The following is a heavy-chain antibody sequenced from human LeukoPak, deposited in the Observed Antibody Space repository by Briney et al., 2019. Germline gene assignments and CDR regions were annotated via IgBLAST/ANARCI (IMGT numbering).Heavy chain of an antibody. Sequence: GGSLRLSCAASGFTFSSYEMNWVRQAPGKGLEWVARIKSKTDGEPTEYAAPVKGRFTISRDDSKNTLYLQMNSLKTEDTAVYYCTTDYYDYVWGSYRPDYWGQGTLVTVSS. V-gene: IGHV3-15*01. CDR1: GFTFSSYE. CDR2: IKSKTDGEPT. D-gene: IGHD3-16*02. J-gene: IGHJ4*02. CDR3: TTDYYDYVWGSYRPDY.